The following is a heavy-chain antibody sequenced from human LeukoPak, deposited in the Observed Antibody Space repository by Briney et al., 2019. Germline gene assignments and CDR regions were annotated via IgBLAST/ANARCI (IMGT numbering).Heavy chain of an antibody. V-gene: IGHV1-8*01. CDR3: ARAPVLQLVPVWYNYYMDV. Sequence: GASVKVSCKASGYTFTSYDINWVRQATGQGLEWMGWMNPNSGNTGYAQKFQGRVTMTRNTSISTAYMGLSSLRSEDTAVYYCARAPVLQLVPVWYNYYMDVWGKGTTVTISS. D-gene: IGHD6-13*01. CDR2: MNPNSGNT. J-gene: IGHJ6*03. CDR1: GYTFTSYD.